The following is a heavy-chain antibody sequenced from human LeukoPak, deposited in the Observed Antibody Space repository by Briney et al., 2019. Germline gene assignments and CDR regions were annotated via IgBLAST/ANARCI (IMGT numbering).Heavy chain of an antibody. Sequence: GASVKVSCKASGGTFSSYAISWVRQAPGQGLEWMGRIIPIFGTANYAQKFQGRVTITTDESTSTAYMELSSLRSEDTAVYYCASVLPGEILTGYRYYFDYWGQGTLVTVSS. CDR3: ASVLPGEILTGYRYYFDY. V-gene: IGHV1-69*05. J-gene: IGHJ4*02. CDR1: GGTFSSYA. D-gene: IGHD3-9*01. CDR2: IIPIFGTA.